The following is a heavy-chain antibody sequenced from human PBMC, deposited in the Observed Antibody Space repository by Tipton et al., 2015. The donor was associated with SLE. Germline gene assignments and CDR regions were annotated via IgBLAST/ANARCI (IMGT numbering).Heavy chain of an antibody. CDR3: AREGCSSTSRYTGGWFDS. D-gene: IGHD2-2*02. CDR2: IYYSGST. J-gene: IGHJ5*01. V-gene: IGHV4-39*07. CDR1: GGSISSSSYY. Sequence: TLSLTCTVSGGSISSSSYYWGWIRQPPGKGLEWIGSIYYSGSTYYNASLKSRVTTSVDTSKNQFSLKLSSVTAADTAVYYCAREGCSSTSRYTGGWFDSWGQGTLVTVSS.